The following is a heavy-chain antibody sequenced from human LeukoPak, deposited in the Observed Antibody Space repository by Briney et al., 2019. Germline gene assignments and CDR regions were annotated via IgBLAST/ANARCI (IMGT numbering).Heavy chain of an antibody. CDR2: INPNSGGT. V-gene: IGHV1-2*06. J-gene: IGHJ4*02. CDR1: GYIFNNYA. D-gene: IGHD2-2*01. Sequence: ASVKVSCKASGYIFNNYAMNWVRQAPGQGLEWMGRINPNSGGTNYAQKFQGRVTMTRDTSISTAYMELSRLRSDDTAVYYCAREFGTSELDYWGQGTLVTVSS. CDR3: AREFGTSELDY.